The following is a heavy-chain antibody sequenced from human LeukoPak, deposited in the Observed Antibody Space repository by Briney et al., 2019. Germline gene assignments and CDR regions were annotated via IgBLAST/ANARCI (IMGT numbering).Heavy chain of an antibody. CDR2: IYTSGST. V-gene: IGHV4-4*09. CDR3: ASHQNWNYADFDY. CDR1: GGSISSYY. J-gene: IGHJ4*02. D-gene: IGHD1-7*01. Sequence: SETLSLTCTVSGGSISSYYWSWIRQPPGKGLEWIGYIYTSGSTNYNPSLKSRVTISVDTSKNQFSLKLSSVTAADTAVYYCASHQNWNYADFDYWGQGTLVTVSS.